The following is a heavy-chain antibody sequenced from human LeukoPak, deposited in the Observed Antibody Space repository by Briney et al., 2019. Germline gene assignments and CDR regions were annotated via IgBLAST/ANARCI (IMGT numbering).Heavy chain of an antibody. V-gene: IGHV3-23*01. J-gene: IGHJ4*02. CDR1: GFTFSSYA. Sequence: GGSLGLSCAASGFTFSSYAMSWVRQAPGKGLEWVSAISGSGGSTYYADSVKGRFTISRDNSKNTLYLQMNSLRAEDTAVYYCAKDSFQWLLTLDYWGQGTLVTVPS. D-gene: IGHD6-19*01. CDR3: AKDSFQWLLTLDY. CDR2: ISGSGGST.